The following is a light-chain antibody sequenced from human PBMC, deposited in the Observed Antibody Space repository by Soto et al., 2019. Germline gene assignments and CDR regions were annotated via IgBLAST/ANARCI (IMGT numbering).Light chain of an antibody. CDR2: DAS. CDR1: QSISSW. CDR3: QQYNGFSS. V-gene: IGKV1-5*01. Sequence: DIQMTQSPSTLSASVGDRVTITCRASQSISSWLAWYQQKPGKAPKLLIYDASSLESGVPSRFSGSGSGTEFTLTISSLQPDDFAPYYCQQYNGFSSFGQGTKVEIK. J-gene: IGKJ1*01.